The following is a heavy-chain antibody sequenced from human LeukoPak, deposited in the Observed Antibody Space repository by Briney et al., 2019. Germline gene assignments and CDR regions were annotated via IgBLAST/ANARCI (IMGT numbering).Heavy chain of an antibody. Sequence: ASVKVSCKPSGYTFTSYYVHWVQQAPGQGLEWMGIINPSGGTTSYAQKFQGRVTMTRDTSTSTVYMELSSLSSDDTAVYYCARGAVAGRRFDYWGQGTLVTVSS. CDR3: ARGAVAGRRFDY. J-gene: IGHJ4*02. V-gene: IGHV1-46*01. D-gene: IGHD6-19*01. CDR2: INPSGGTT. CDR1: GYTFTSYY.